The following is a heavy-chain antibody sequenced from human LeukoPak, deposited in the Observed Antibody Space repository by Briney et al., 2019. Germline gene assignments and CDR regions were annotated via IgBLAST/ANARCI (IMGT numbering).Heavy chain of an antibody. Sequence: PSETLSLTCTVSGGSISTSSYYWGWVRQAPGKGLEFVSAISRSGGNTYYANSVKGRFTISRDTSKNTLYLQVGSLRVEDMAVYYCARVGDRSGNGYSHWGQGTLVTVSS. CDR1: GGSISTSSYY. V-gene: IGHV3-64*01. CDR2: ISRSGGNT. D-gene: IGHD2-2*03. J-gene: IGHJ4*02. CDR3: ARVGDRSGNGYSH.